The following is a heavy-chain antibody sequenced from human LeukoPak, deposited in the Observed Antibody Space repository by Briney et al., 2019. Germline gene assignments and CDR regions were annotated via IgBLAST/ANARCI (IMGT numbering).Heavy chain of an antibody. CDR2: KYARGSS. J-gene: IGHJ3*02. D-gene: IGHD2-15*01. Sequence: PSETLSLTCTVSGGSISNYYWSWIRQPAGKGLEWIGRKYARGSSNYNPPVQSRVAMSVDTSKNQFSLKLRSVTAADTAVYYCARGRYCSADICTGGDSFDIWGQGTMVSVSP. V-gene: IGHV4-4*07. CDR1: GGSISNYY. CDR3: ARGRYCSADICTGGDSFDI.